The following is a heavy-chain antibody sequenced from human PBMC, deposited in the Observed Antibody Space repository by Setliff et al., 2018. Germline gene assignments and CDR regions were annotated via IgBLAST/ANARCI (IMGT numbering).Heavy chain of an antibody. CDR2: ISPYDGQT. Sequence: ASVKVSCKASGYTFTSYGISWVRQAPGQGLEWMGWISPYDGQTSFAQKFQGRVTMTTDTSTSTAYMELRSLRSDDTAVYYCAISTIFGVVSPTPDAFDIWGQGTMVTVSS. D-gene: IGHD3-3*01. V-gene: IGHV1-18*01. J-gene: IGHJ3*02. CDR3: AISTIFGVVSPTPDAFDI. CDR1: GYTFTSYG.